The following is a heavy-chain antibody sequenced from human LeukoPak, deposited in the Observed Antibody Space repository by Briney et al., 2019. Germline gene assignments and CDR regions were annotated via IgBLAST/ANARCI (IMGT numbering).Heavy chain of an antibody. CDR2: INSDRSST. J-gene: IGHJ6*02. CDR3: ARGVGVRYPLDV. V-gene: IGHV3-74*01. CDR1: GFTFSSYW. Sequence: TGGSLRLSCAASGFTFSSYWMHWVRQAPGKGLVWVSRINSDRSSTSYADSVKGRFTISRDNAKNALYLQMNSLRAEDTAVYYCARGVGVRYPLDVWGQGTTVTVSS. D-gene: IGHD3-9*01.